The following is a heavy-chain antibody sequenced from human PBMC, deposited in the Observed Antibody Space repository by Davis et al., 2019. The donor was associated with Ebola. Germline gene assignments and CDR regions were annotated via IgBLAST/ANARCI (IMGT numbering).Heavy chain of an antibody. V-gene: IGHV1-18*01. J-gene: IGHJ3*02. Sequence: ASVKVSCKASGYTFKNSAISWVRQAPGQGLEWMGWISAYNGNTNYAQILQGRVTMTTDTSTGTAYMELRGLRSDDTAVYFCARTSIVGTTTTASDIWGQGTKVTVSS. D-gene: IGHD1-26*01. CDR2: ISAYNGNT. CDR1: GYTFKNSA. CDR3: ARTSIVGTTTTASDI.